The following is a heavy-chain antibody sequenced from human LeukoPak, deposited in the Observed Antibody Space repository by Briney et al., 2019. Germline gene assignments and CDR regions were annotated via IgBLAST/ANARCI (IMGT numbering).Heavy chain of an antibody. CDR2: ISNNGGTI. Sequence: GGSLRLSCAASGLPFSTHNMNWVRQAAGKGLEWLSYISNNGGTIHYADSVKRRFTISRDNAQNSLYLQMNSLRAEDTAVYYCARDFLEDTQWGQGTLVTVSS. V-gene: IGHV3-48*01. CDR1: GLPFSTHN. D-gene: IGHD2-15*01. CDR3: ARDFLEDTQ. J-gene: IGHJ4*02.